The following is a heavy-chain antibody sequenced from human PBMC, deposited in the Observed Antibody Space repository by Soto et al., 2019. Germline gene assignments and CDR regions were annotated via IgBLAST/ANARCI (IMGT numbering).Heavy chain of an antibody. Sequence: PGGSLRLSCAASGFTFSNYAMSWVRQAPGKGLEWVSGISASGRDTYYADSVKDRLTISRDSSKNTLYLQMNSLRAEDTAIYYCAKGKTSGWFYFDYWGQGTLVTVSS. CDR3: AKGKTSGWFYFDY. D-gene: IGHD6-19*01. CDR1: GFTFSNYA. CDR2: ISASGRDT. J-gene: IGHJ4*02. V-gene: IGHV3-23*01.